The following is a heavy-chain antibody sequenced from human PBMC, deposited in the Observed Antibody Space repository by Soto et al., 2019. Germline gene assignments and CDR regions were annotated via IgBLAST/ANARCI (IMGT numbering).Heavy chain of an antibody. CDR3: AREELGSGSYYNVGVYNWFDP. Sequence: SETLSLTCTVSGGSISSGDYYWSWIRQPPGKGLEWIGYIYYSGSTYYNPPLKSRVTISVDTSKNQFSLKLSSVTAADTAVYYCAREELGSGSYYNVGVYNWFDPWGQGTLVTVSS. CDR1: GGSISSGDYY. J-gene: IGHJ5*02. D-gene: IGHD3-10*01. CDR2: IYYSGST. V-gene: IGHV4-30-4*01.